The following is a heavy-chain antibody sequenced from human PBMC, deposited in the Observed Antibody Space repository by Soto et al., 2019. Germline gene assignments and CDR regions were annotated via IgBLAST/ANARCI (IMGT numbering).Heavy chain of an antibody. Sequence: EVQLVESGGGLVQPGGSLRLSCAASGFTFSSYSMNWVRQAPGKGLEWVSYISSSSSTIYYADSVKGRFTISRDNAKNSLYRQMNSLRDEDTAVYYCARSGDSYDSSGYYYWGQGTLVTVSS. V-gene: IGHV3-48*02. D-gene: IGHD3-22*01. J-gene: IGHJ4*02. CDR1: GFTFSSYS. CDR3: ARSGDSYDSSGYYY. CDR2: ISSSSSTI.